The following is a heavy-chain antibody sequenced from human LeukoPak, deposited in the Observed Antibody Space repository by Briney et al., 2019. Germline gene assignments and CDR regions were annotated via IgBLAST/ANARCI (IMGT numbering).Heavy chain of an antibody. J-gene: IGHJ4*02. CDR2: ISGTTGRT. V-gene: IGHV3-23*01. Sequence: GGSLRLSCAASGFTFSSSAMSWVRQAPGKGLEWVSAISGTTGRTYYADSVKGRFTISRDNSKNTLYLQMNSLRAEDTAVYYCAKGYLLLDDWGQGTLVTVSS. CDR1: GFTFSSSA. D-gene: IGHD2-2*01. CDR3: AKGYLLLDD.